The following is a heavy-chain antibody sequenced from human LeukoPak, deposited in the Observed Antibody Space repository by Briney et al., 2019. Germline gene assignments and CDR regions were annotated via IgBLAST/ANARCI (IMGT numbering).Heavy chain of an antibody. CDR1: GYTFTSYA. CDR3: ARDPDSDVVVVAATRRGFD. V-gene: IGHV1-69*13. D-gene: IGHD2-15*01. CDR2: IIPIFGTA. Sequence: ASVKVSCKASGYTFTSYAMHWVRQAPGQGLEWMGGIIPIFGTANYAQKFQGRVTITADESTSTAYMELSSLRSEDTAVYYCARDPDSDVVVVAATRRGFDWGQGTLVTVSS. J-gene: IGHJ4*02.